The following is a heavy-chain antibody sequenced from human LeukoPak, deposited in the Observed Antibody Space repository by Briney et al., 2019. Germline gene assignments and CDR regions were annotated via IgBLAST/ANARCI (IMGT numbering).Heavy chain of an antibody. CDR1: GGSISSSSYY. CDR2: IYYSGST. V-gene: IGHV4-39*07. Sequence: SETLSLTCTVSGGSISSSSYYWGWIRQPPGKGLEWIGSIYYSGSTYYNPSLKSRVTISVDTSKNQFSLKLSSVTAADTAVYYCARGLFSSSLRFDYWGQGTLVTVSS. J-gene: IGHJ4*02. CDR3: ARGLFSSSLRFDY. D-gene: IGHD6-13*01.